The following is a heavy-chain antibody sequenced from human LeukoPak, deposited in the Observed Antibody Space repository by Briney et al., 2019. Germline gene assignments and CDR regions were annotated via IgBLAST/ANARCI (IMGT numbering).Heavy chain of an antibody. D-gene: IGHD6-13*01. V-gene: IGHV1-69*13. CDR2: IIPIFGTA. J-gene: IGHJ5*02. Sequence: SVKVSCKASGGTFSSYAISWVRQAPGQGLEWMGGIIPIFGTANYAQKFQGRVTITADESTSTAYMELSRLRSDDTAVYYCARERVRAAARQNSWFDPWGQGTLVTASS. CDR3: ARERVRAAARQNSWFDP. CDR1: GGTFSSYA.